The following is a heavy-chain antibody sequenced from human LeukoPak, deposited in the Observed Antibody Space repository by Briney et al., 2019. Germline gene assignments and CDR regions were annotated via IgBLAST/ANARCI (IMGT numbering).Heavy chain of an antibody. D-gene: IGHD5-18*01. CDR2: IYYSGST. CDR1: GGSISSSSYY. V-gene: IGHV4-39*07. J-gene: IGHJ4*02. CDR3: ARGYTWIQLWIPPDD. Sequence: PSETLSLTCTVSGGSISSSSYYWGWIRQPPGKGLEWIGSIYYSGSTYYNPSLKSRVTISVDTSKNQFSLKLSSVTAADTAVYYCARGYTWIQLWIPPDDWGQGTLVTVSS.